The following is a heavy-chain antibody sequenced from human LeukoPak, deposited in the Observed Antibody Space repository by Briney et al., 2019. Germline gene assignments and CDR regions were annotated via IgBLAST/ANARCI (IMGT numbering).Heavy chain of an antibody. J-gene: IGHJ4*02. Sequence: PGGSLRLSCAASGFTFSSYAMSWVRQAPGKGLEWVSAISGSGGSTYYADSVKGRFTISRDNSKNTLYLQMYSLRAEDTAVYYCAKDQPFYYDSSGYMAPFDYWGQGTLVTVSS. V-gene: IGHV3-23*01. CDR1: GFTFSSYA. D-gene: IGHD3-22*01. CDR2: ISGSGGST. CDR3: AKDQPFYYDSSGYMAPFDY.